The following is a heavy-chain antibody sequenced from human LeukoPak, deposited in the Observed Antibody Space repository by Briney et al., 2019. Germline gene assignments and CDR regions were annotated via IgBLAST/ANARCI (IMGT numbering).Heavy chain of an antibody. J-gene: IGHJ4*02. CDR3: ARPGYGSGSLDS. V-gene: IGHV4-34*01. CDR2: INQSGST. Sequence: SDTLSLTCAVSGESFSGHYWTWIRQPPGRGLEWIGEINQSGSTTSNPFLHNRLTISVDTSKKQFSLILTSVTAADTAIYYCARPGYGSGSLDSWGPGTLVTVSS. CDR1: GESFSGHY. D-gene: IGHD3-10*01.